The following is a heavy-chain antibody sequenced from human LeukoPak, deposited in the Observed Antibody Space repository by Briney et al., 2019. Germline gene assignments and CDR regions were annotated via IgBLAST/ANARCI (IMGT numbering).Heavy chain of an antibody. V-gene: IGHV3-7*01. J-gene: IGHJ3*01. CDR3: ARDQGYCTSATCRGDAFDV. CDR2: IKQDGGEK. CDR1: GFTFTTYW. D-gene: IGHD2-2*01. Sequence: GGSLRLSCAASGFTFTTYWMTWVRQAPGQGLEWVAKIKQDGGEKYYVDSVKGRFTISRDNAKNSLSLQMNSLRAEDTAVYYCARDQGYCTSATCRGDAFDVWGQGSMVSVSS.